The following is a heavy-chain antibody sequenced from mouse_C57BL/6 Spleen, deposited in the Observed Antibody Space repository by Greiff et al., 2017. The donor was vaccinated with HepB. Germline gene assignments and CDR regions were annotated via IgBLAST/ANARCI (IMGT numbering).Heavy chain of an antibody. CDR2: IYPGDGDT. CDR3: ARRETPRDARDY. CDR1: GYAFSSYW. Sequence: QVQLQQSGAELVKPGASVKISCKASGYAFSSYWMNWVKQRPGKGLKWIGQIYPGDGDTNYNGKFKGKATLTADKSSSTAYMQLSSLTSEDSSVYFCARRETPRDARDYWGQGTTLTVSS. V-gene: IGHV1-80*01. J-gene: IGHJ2*01. D-gene: IGHD3-3*01.